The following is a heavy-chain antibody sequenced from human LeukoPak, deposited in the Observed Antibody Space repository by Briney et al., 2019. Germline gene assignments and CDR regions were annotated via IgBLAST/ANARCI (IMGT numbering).Heavy chain of an antibody. CDR1: EFTFSDYY. Sequence: GGSPRLSCVVSEFTFSDYYMSWIRPAPGKGLEWVSYISSSGTTIHYADSVKGRFTISRDNAKNSLYLKMNSLRAEDTAIYYCAREGYYYGSGDAFDIWGQGTMVTVSS. CDR3: AREGYYYGSGDAFDI. D-gene: IGHD3-22*01. CDR2: ISSSGTTI. V-gene: IGHV3-11*01. J-gene: IGHJ3*02.